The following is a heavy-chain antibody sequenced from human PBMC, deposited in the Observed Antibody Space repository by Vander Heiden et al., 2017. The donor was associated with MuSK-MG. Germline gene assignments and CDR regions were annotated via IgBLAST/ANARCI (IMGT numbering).Heavy chain of an antibody. Sequence: EVYLLQSGGGLVQPGGSLRLSCAASRFTFSSYAMSWVRQAPGKGLEWVSTISSSGGATHYVDSVKGRFTISRDNSKNTLSLQMSSLRVEDTAVYYCAKDDSWYGLHYWGQGTLVTVSS. J-gene: IGHJ4*02. CDR1: RFTFSSYA. D-gene: IGHD1-20*01. CDR3: AKDDSWYGLHY. CDR2: ISSSGGAT. V-gene: IGHV3-23*01.